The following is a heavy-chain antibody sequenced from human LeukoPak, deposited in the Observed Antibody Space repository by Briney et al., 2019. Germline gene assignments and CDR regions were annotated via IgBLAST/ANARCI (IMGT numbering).Heavy chain of an antibody. Sequence: PGGSLRLSCEASGFAFSSYPMIWVRQAPGKGLEWVSGIIGSDGSSHYADSVKGRFTISRDNSKSTLFLEMNSLRAEDTAVYYCAREPRYGHYVPINYWGQGTLVTVSS. CDR2: IIGSDGSS. CDR1: GFAFSSYP. V-gene: IGHV3-23*01. J-gene: IGHJ4*02. CDR3: AREPRYGHYVPINY. D-gene: IGHD4-17*01.